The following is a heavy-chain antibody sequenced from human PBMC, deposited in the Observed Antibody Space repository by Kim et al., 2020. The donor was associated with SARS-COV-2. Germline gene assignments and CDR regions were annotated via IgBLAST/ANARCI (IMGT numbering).Heavy chain of an antibody. Sequence: GRSLRLSCAASGFTFSSYAMHWVRQAPGKGLEWVAVISYDGSNKYYADSVKGRFTISRDNSKNTLYLQMNSLRAEDTAVYYCAREYYYDSSGYYRLRGNYFDYWGQGTLVTVSS. J-gene: IGHJ4*02. V-gene: IGHV3-30*04. D-gene: IGHD3-22*01. CDR1: GFTFSSYA. CDR3: AREYYYDSSGYYRLRGNYFDY. CDR2: ISYDGSNK.